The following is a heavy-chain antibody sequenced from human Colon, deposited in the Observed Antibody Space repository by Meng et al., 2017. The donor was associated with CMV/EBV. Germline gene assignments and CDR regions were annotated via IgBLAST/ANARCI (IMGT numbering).Heavy chain of an antibody. V-gene: IGHV3-23*01. J-gene: IGHJ6*02. CDR3: ARAGEIYYYDSSGYFSVYYYYGMDV. CDR2: ITGSGGST. CDR1: EFTFNNFV. Sequence: GESLKISCAASEFTFNNFVMSWVRQAPGKGLEWVASITGSGGSTYYADSVKDRFTITRDNSKRTLYLHMNSLRVDDTAVYYCARAGEIYYYDSSGYFSVYYYYGMDVWGHGTTVTVSS. D-gene: IGHD3-22*01.